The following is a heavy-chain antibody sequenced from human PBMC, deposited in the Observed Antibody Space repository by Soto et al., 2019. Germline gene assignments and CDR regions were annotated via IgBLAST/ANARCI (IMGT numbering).Heavy chain of an antibody. CDR1: GYTFTSYG. CDR2: INPNSGGT. J-gene: IGHJ4*02. D-gene: IGHD3-16*02. CDR3: ARGDDYVWGSYRHNYYFDY. V-gene: IGHV1-2*04. Sequence: QVQLVQSGAEVKKPGASVKVSCKASGYTFTSYGISWVRQAPGQGLEWMGWINPNSGGTNYAQKFQGWVTMTRDTSISTAYMELSRLRSDDTAVYYCARGDDYVWGSYRHNYYFDYWGQGTLVTVSS.